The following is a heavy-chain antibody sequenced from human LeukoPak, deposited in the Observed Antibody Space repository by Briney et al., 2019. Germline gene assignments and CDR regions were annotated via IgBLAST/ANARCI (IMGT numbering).Heavy chain of an antibody. D-gene: IGHD1-26*01. J-gene: IGHJ4*02. CDR1: GFTFSSYG. Sequence: GGSLRLSCAASGFTFSSYGMHWVRQAPGKGLEWVAFIRYDGSNKYYADSVKGRFTISRDNSKNTLYLQMNSLRAEDTAVYYCAKVALLTYSGSYRDYWGQGTLVTVSS. CDR2: IRYDGSNK. V-gene: IGHV3-30*02. CDR3: AKVALLTYSGSYRDY.